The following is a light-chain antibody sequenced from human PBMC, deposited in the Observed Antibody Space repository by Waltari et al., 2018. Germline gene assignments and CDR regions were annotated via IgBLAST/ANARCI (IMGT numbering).Light chain of an antibody. CDR3: HSRDASGVAGS. Sequence: SSELTQDPAVSVAMGQTVRITCQGDSLRSYYASWYQQRPGQAPILVIYDQNNRPSGVPARFSGSSSHNTGSLTITGAQAEDEASYYCHSRDASGVAGSFGGGTKLTVL. J-gene: IGLJ2*01. CDR2: DQN. CDR1: SLRSYY. V-gene: IGLV3-19*01.